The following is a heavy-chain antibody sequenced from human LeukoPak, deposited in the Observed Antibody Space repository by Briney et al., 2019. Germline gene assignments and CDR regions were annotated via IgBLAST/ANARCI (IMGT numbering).Heavy chain of an antibody. J-gene: IGHJ4*02. V-gene: IGHV4-59*08. D-gene: IGHD6-13*01. CDR3: ASTAAAVFDY. CDR2: IYYSGST. CDR1: GGSISSYY. Sequence: KASETLSLTCTVSGGSISSYYWSWIRQPPGKGLEWIGYIYYSGSTNYNPSLKSRVTISVDTSKNQFSPKLSSVTAADTAVYYCASTAAAVFDYWGQGTLVTVSS.